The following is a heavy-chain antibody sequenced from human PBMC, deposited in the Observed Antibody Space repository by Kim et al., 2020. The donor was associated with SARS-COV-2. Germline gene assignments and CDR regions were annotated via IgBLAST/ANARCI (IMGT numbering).Heavy chain of an antibody. Sequence: SETLSLTCTVSGDSISSYFLWSWIRQPPGKGLEWIGYFQYSGGTNYNPSLRARVTISVDTSKNQFSLQLNSVTAADTAVYYCAKGRVSLYWGHGTLVTVS. CDR2: FQYSGGT. CDR3: AKGRVSLY. J-gene: IGHJ4*01. V-gene: IGHV4-59*01. CDR1: GDSISSYF.